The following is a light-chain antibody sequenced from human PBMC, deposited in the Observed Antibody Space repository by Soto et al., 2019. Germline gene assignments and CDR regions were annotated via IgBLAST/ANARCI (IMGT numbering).Light chain of an antibody. CDR2: GPS. J-gene: IGKJ4*01. CDR1: QSVSTN. Sequence: EIVVTQSPDTLSVSPGEIAILSCSASQSVSTNVAWYQQKPGQAPRLLIYGPSTRASGVPARFSGSGSGRQFTLTISSLQSEDSAVYFCQPYNNWPLTFGGGTKVDI. V-gene: IGKV3-15*01. CDR3: QPYNNWPLT.